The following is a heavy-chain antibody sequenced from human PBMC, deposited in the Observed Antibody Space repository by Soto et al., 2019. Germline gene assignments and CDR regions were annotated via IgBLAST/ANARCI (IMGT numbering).Heavy chain of an antibody. Sequence: SVKVSCKASGGTFSSYAISWVRQAPGQGLEWMGGIIPIFGTANYAQKFQGRVTITADESTSTAYMELSSLRSEDTAVYYCARGPNYYDSSGYFDPYFDYWGQGTLVTVSS. J-gene: IGHJ4*02. CDR3: ARGPNYYDSSGYFDPYFDY. CDR1: GGTFSSYA. V-gene: IGHV1-69*13. D-gene: IGHD3-22*01. CDR2: IIPIFGTA.